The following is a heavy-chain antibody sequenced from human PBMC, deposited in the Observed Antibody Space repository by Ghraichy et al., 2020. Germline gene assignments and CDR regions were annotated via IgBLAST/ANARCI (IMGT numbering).Heavy chain of an antibody. CDR3: ARGSGWDSCYYNMDV. Sequence: GGSLRLSCAASGFTFSSYSMNWVRQAPGKGLEWVSSISDTSSYMFYADSMKGRFTISRDNAKSSLFLQMNSLRAEDTAVYYCARGSGWDSCYYNMDVWGQGTTVTVSS. D-gene: IGHD6-25*01. CDR1: GFTFSSYS. J-gene: IGHJ6*02. CDR2: ISDTSSYM. V-gene: IGHV3-21*01.